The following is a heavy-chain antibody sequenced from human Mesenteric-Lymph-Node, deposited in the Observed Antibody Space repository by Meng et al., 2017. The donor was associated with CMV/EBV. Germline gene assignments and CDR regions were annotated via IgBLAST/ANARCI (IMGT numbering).Heavy chain of an antibody. J-gene: IGHJ4*02. Sequence: GESLKISCAASGFALNKYSMDWVRQAPGKGLEWVSSIRSSGTHMYHADSVKGRFTISRDNAKNSLYLQMNSLRGEDTAVYYCARDQEYSSSDFDYWGEGTLVTVSS. CDR1: GFALNKYS. D-gene: IGHD6-6*01. CDR3: ARDQEYSSSDFDY. V-gene: IGHV3-21*01. CDR2: IRSSGTHM.